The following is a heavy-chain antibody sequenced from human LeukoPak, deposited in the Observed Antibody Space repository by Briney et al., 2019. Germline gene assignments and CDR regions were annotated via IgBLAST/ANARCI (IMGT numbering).Heavy chain of an antibody. CDR3: AKGELSSGASMFDY. V-gene: IGHV3-23*01. J-gene: IGHJ4*02. Sequence: QTGGSLRLSCAASGFNVSSNYMSWVRQAPGKGLEWVSAISESGGTTYYADSVKGRFTISRDNSKNTLYLQMSSLRDEDTAVYYCAKGELSSGASMFDYWGQGSLVTVSS. CDR1: GFNVSSNY. CDR2: ISESGGTT. D-gene: IGHD3-10*01.